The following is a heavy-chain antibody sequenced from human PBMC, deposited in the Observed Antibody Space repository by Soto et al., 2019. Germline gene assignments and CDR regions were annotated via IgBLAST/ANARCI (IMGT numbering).Heavy chain of an antibody. J-gene: IGHJ4*02. V-gene: IGHV3-30*18. Sequence: QVQLVESGGGVVQPGTSLRLSCEASGFAFNKFGMHWVRQAPGKGLEWVAFISYDGSYQYYADSVQGRLTITRDNSMNTLNMQLNSLRREDTAVYYGAKGGEVGGVLGDHWGQGTLVTVSS. CDR2: ISYDGSYQ. CDR1: GFAFNKFG. D-gene: IGHD1-26*01. CDR3: AKGGEVGGVLGDH.